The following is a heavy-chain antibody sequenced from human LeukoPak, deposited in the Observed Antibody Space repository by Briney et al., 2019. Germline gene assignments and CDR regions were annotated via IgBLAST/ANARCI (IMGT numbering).Heavy chain of an antibody. J-gene: IGHJ2*01. CDR2: ISGSGGST. V-gene: IGHV3-23*01. D-gene: IGHD6-19*01. CDR3: ASHIAVAGNYWYFDL. CDR1: GYTFSSYA. Sequence: QPGGSLRLSCAASGYTFSSYAMTWVRQAPGKGLEWVSVISGSGGSTYYADSVKGRFTISRDNSKDTLYLKMNSLRAEDTAVYYCASHIAVAGNYWYFDLWGRGTLVTVSS.